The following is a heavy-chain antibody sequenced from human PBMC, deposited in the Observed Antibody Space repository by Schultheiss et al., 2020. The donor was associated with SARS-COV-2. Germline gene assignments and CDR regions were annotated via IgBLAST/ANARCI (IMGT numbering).Heavy chain of an antibody. CDR3: AVGIAAAGSAEYFQH. CDR2: ISYDGSNK. V-gene: IGHV3-30*19. Sequence: GGSLRLSCVATGFTFSSYGMHWVRQAPGKGLEWVAVISYDGSNKYYTDSVKGRFTISRDNSKNTLYLQMNSLRAEDTAVYYCAVGIAAAGSAEYFQHWGQGTLVTVSS. CDR1: GFTFSSYG. J-gene: IGHJ1*01. D-gene: IGHD6-13*01.